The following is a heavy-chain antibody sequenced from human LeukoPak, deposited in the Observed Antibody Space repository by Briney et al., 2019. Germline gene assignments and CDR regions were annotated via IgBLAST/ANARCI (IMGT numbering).Heavy chain of an antibody. Sequence: GGSLRLSCAASGFTFSNYGMHWVRQAPGKGLEWVAFISYDGTNKYYADSVKGRFTISRDNSKNTLYLQMNSLRAEDTAVYYCAKSYYDSSGYYYVPLDYWGQGTLVTVSS. V-gene: IGHV3-30*18. J-gene: IGHJ4*02. CDR1: GFTFSNYG. CDR3: AKSYYDSSGYYYVPLDY. CDR2: ISYDGTNK. D-gene: IGHD3-22*01.